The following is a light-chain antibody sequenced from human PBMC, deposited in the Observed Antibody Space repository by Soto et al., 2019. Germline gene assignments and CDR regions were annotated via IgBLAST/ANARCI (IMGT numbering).Light chain of an antibody. J-gene: IGLJ2*01. CDR3: SSYAGSNNVV. CDR2: EVS. V-gene: IGLV2-8*01. Sequence: QSALTQPPSAYGSPGQSVTISCTGTSSDVGGYNYVSWYQQHPGKAPKLMIYEVSKRPSGVPDRFSGSKSGNTAYLTVSGLQDEDEADYYCSSYAGSNNVVFGGGTKLTVL. CDR1: SSDVGGYNY.